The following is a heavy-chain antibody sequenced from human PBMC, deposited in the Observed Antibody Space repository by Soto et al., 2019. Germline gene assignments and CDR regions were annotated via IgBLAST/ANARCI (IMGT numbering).Heavy chain of an antibody. CDR2: IWYDGSNK. V-gene: IGHV3-33*01. J-gene: IGHJ3*02. Sequence: QVQLVESGGGVVQPGRSLRLSCAASGFTFSSYGMHWVRQAPGKGLEWVAVIWYDGSNKYYADSVKVRFTISRDNSKNTRYLQMNSLRAEDTAVYYCARDGYSGYDSSDAFDIWGQGTMVTVSS. CDR3: ARDGYSGYDSSDAFDI. CDR1: GFTFSSYG. D-gene: IGHD5-12*01.